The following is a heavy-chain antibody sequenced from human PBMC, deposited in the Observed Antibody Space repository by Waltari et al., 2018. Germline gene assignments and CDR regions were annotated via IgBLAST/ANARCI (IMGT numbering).Heavy chain of an antibody. D-gene: IGHD3-3*01. CDR3: ARDLRFLEKEDAFDI. CDR2: IYYSGST. V-gene: IGHV4-59*11. Sequence: QVQLQESGPGLVKPSETLSLTCTVSGGSISSHYWSWIRQPPGKGLEWIGYIYYSGSTNYNPSLKSRVTISVDTSKNQFSLKLSSVTAADTAVYYCARDLRFLEKEDAFDIWGQGTMVTVSS. CDR1: GGSISSHY. J-gene: IGHJ3*02.